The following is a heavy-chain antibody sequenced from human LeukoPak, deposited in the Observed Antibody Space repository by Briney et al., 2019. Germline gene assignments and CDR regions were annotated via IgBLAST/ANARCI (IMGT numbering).Heavy chain of an antibody. Sequence: PSETLSLTCAVYGGSFSGYYWSWIRQPPGKGLEWIGEINHSGSTNYNPSLKSRVTISVDTSKNQFSLKLSSVTAAATAVYYCASRMGSGFDYWGQGTLVTVSS. CDR3: ASRMGSGFDY. D-gene: IGHD6-19*01. V-gene: IGHV4-34*01. CDR1: GGSFSGYY. J-gene: IGHJ4*02. CDR2: INHSGST.